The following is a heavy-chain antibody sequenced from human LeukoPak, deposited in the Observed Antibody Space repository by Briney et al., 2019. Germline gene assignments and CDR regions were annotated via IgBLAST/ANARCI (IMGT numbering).Heavy chain of an antibody. Sequence: SETLSLTCAVYGGSFSGYYWSWIRQPPGKGLEWIGYIYYSGSTNYNPSLKSRVTISVDTSKNQFSLKLSSVTAADTAVYYCARRDRYSSGWYYFDYWGQGTLVTVSS. V-gene: IGHV4-59*01. J-gene: IGHJ4*02. D-gene: IGHD6-19*01. CDR1: GGSFSGYY. CDR2: IYYSGST. CDR3: ARRDRYSSGWYYFDY.